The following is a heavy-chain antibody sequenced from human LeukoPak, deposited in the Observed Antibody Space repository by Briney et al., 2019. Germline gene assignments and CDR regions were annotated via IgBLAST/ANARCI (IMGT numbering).Heavy chain of an antibody. J-gene: IGHJ4*02. V-gene: IGHV3-23*01. D-gene: IGHD2-2*01. CDR2: ISGSGGST. Sequence: GGSLRLSCAASGYTFSSYAMSWVRQAPGKGLEWVSAISGSGGSTYYADSVKGRFTISRDNSKNTLYLQMNSLRAEDTAVYYCAKARGIVVVPAAMAFDYWGQGTLVTVSS. CDR1: GYTFSSYA. CDR3: AKARGIVVVPAAMAFDY.